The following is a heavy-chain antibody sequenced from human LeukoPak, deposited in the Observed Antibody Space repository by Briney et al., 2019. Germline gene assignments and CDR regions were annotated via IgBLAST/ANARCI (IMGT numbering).Heavy chain of an antibody. CDR1: GDSVTSGNSY. CDR3: ARNLGI. J-gene: IGHJ4*02. CDR2: IYTSGRT. V-gene: IGHV4-61*01. Sequence: SETLSLTCSVSGDSVTSGNSYWSWIRQPPGKGLEWIGSIYTSGRTNHNPSLKNRVTISADTSKNQFSLKLSSVIASDTAVYYCARNLGIWGQGILVTVSS.